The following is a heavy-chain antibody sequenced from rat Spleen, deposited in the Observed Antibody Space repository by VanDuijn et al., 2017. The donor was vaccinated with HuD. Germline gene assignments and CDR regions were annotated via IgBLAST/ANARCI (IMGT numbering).Heavy chain of an antibody. V-gene: IGHV5S10*01. CDR2: IIYDGSRT. CDR1: GFTFSTFA. Sequence: EVELVESGGGLVQPGRSLKLSCAASGFTFSTFAMAWVRQAPKKGLEWVATIIYDGSRTFYRDSVKGRFTISRDNAKSSLYLQMDSLRSEDTATYYCATGSYFDYWGQGVMVTVSS. J-gene: IGHJ2*01. CDR3: ATGSYFDY. D-gene: IGHD5-1*01.